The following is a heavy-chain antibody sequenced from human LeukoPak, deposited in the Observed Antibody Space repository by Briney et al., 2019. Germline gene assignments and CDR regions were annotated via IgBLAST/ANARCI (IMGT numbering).Heavy chain of an antibody. CDR3: ARGEVVYSGGYFSY. J-gene: IGHJ4*02. CDR1: GGSISSYY. CDR2: IYTSGST. D-gene: IGHD3-22*01. V-gene: IGHV4-4*07. Sequence: SETLSLTCTVSGGSISSYYWSWIRQPAGKGLEWIGRIYTSGSTNYNPSLKSRVTISVDTSKNQFSLKLSSVTAADTAVYYCARGEVVYSGGYFSYWGQGTLVTVSS.